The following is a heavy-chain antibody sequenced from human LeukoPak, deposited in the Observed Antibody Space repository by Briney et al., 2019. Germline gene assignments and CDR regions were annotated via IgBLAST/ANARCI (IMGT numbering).Heavy chain of an antibody. CDR3: ARDSAFNYYDSSGYYFSSGCDY. J-gene: IGHJ4*02. CDR1: GYTFTSYY. V-gene: IGHV1-46*01. Sequence: ASVKVSCKASGYTFTSYYMHWVRQAPGQGLEWMGIINPSGGSTSCAQKFQGRVTMTRDTSTSTVYMELSSLRSEDTAVYYCARDSAFNYYDSSGYYFSSGCDYWGQGTLVTVSS. D-gene: IGHD3-22*01. CDR2: INPSGGST.